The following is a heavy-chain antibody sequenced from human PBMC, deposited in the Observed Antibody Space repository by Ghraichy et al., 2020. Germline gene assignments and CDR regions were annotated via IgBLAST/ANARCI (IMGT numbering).Heavy chain of an antibody. CDR3: AREQGRWSGSNFDY. CDR2: SNHSEST. CDR1: GGSFSGYY. J-gene: IGHJ4*02. V-gene: IGHV4-34*01. Sequence: SETLSLTCAVYGGSFSGYYWSWICQPPGKGLEWIWESNHSESTNGNPSLKSRVTISVDTSKNKFSLKLSPVTASATAVYYCAREQGRWSGSNFDYWGQGTLVTVSS. D-gene: IGHD3-3*01.